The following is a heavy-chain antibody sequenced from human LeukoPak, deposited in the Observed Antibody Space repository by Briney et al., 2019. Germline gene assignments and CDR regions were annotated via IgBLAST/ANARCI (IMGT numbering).Heavy chain of an antibody. Sequence: SVKVSCKASGGTISSYAVSWVRQAPGQRLEWMGRIIPILGVTNYAQAFQGRVTITAGKSTDTAYMELSSLRSDDTAMYYCVRAKTVTSAFDYWGQGTLVTVSS. CDR3: VRAKTVTSAFDY. J-gene: IGHJ4*02. CDR2: IIPILGVT. D-gene: IGHD4-17*01. V-gene: IGHV1-69*04. CDR1: GGTISSYA.